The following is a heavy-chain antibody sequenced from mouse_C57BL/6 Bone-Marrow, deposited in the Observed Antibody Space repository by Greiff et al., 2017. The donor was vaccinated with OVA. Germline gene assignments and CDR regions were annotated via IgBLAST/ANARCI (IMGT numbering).Heavy chain of an antibody. CDR3: DYGSSYVGYFDV. Sequence: EVQLQQSVAELVRPGASVKLSCTASGFNIKNTYMHWVKQRPEQGLEWIGRIDPANGNTKYAPQFPGKATITADTSSNTAYLQLSSLTSEDTAIYYCDYGSSYVGYFDVWGTGTTVTVSS. CDR1: GFNIKNTY. J-gene: IGHJ1*03. CDR2: IDPANGNT. V-gene: IGHV14-3*01. D-gene: IGHD1-1*01.